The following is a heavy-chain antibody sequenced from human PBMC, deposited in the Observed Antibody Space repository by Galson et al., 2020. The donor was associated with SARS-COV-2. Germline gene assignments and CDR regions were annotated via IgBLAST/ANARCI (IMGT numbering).Heavy chain of an antibody. CDR1: GFTFTNYW. CDR3: VRDKFGDSGYYWY. D-gene: IGHD3-22*01. J-gene: IGHJ4*02. CDR2: IKQDGSQK. V-gene: IGHV3-7*01. Sequence: GGSLRLSCAASGFTFTNYWMTWVRQAPGKGLEWVANIKQDGSQKNYVDSVKGRFTISRDNAKNSLYLQMNSLRAEDTAVYYCVRDKFGDSGYYWYWGQGTLVTVSS.